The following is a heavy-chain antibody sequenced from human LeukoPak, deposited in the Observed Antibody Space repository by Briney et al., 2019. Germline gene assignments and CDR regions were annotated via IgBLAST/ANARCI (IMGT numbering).Heavy chain of an antibody. CDR2: ISYDGSNK. CDR1: GFTFSSYA. Sequence: PGGSLRLSCAASGFTFSSYAMHWVRQAPGKGLEWVAVISYDGSNKYYADSVKGRFTISRDNSKNTLYLQMNSLRAEDTAVYYCARDGPYDSSGYWWFDPWGQGTLVTVSS. D-gene: IGHD3-22*01. J-gene: IGHJ5*02. V-gene: IGHV3-30-3*01. CDR3: ARDGPYDSSGYWWFDP.